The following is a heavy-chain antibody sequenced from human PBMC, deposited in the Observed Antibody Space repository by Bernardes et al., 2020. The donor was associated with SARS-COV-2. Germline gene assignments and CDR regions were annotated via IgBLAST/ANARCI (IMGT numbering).Heavy chain of an antibody. V-gene: IGHV3-23*01. CDR3: AKGHYTVTTGFDF. Sequence: GGSLRLSCAASGFTFSDYAMSWVRQAPGKGLEWVSTLTSTGGDTFYAASVKGRFTISRDNSKNTLYLQANSLRAEDTAVNYCAKGHYTVTTGFDFWGQGTLVTVSS. CDR1: GFTFSDYA. D-gene: IGHD4-17*01. CDR2: LTSTGGDT. J-gene: IGHJ4*02.